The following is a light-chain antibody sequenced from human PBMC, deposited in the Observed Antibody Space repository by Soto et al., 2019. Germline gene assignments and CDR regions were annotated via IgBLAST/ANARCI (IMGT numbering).Light chain of an antibody. Sequence: DIQLTQSPSFLSASVGDRVTITCRASQAISSYLAWYQQKPGRAPKLLIYAASTLQSGVPSRFGGSGSGTEVTLTISNLQPEDFVTYYCQQCKSYPITFGQGTRLEIK. J-gene: IGKJ5*01. V-gene: IGKV1-9*01. CDR1: QAISSY. CDR3: QQCKSYPIT. CDR2: AAS.